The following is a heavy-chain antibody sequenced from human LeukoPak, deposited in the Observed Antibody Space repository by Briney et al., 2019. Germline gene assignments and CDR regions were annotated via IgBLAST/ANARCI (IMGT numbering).Heavy chain of an antibody. V-gene: IGHV3-21*01. Sequence: PGGSLRLSCAASGFTFSSYEMNWVRQAPGKGLEWVSSISSSSSYIYYADSVKGRFTISRDNAKNSLYLQMNSLRAEDTAVYYCAREVPTYSRSSYFDYWGQGTLVTVSS. CDR2: ISSSSSYI. CDR1: GFTFSSYE. D-gene: IGHD2-21*01. CDR3: AREVPTYSRSSYFDY. J-gene: IGHJ4*02.